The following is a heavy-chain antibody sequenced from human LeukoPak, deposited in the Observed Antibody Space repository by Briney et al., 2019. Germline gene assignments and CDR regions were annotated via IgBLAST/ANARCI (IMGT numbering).Heavy chain of an antibody. V-gene: IGHV4-39*01. CDR2: ILYTGST. J-gene: IGHJ4*02. CDR3: ARLRDYGPHLDY. D-gene: IGHD4-17*01. CDR1: GGPISSGGSVSSSPYH. Sequence: PSETLSLTCTVSGGPISSGGSVSSSPYHWGWIRQPPGKGLEWIATILYTGSTYYNPSLKSRVTISSDTSKNQFSLKLTSVTAADTAVYYCARLRDYGPHLDYWGPGTLVTISS.